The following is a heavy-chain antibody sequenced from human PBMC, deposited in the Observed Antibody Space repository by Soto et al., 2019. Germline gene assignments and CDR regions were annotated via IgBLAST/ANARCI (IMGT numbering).Heavy chain of an antibody. J-gene: IGHJ6*02. CDR1: GGSIGSGGYS. CDR3: ARHLAEYCSSTSCRPRKFPDYYYGMDV. D-gene: IGHD2-2*01. V-gene: IGHV4-30-2*01. CDR2: IYHSGST. Sequence: SETLPLTCAVSGGSIGSGGYSWSWIRQPPGKGLEWIGYIYHSGSTYYNPSLKSRVTISVDRSKNQFSLKLSSVTAADTAVYYCARHLAEYCSSTSCRPRKFPDYYYGMDVWGQGTTVTVSS.